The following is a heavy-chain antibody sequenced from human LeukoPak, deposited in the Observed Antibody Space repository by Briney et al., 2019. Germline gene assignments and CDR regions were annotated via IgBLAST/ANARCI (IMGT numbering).Heavy chain of an antibody. D-gene: IGHD1-26*01. CDR2: IYYSGST. CDR1: SGPVSSGSYY. CDR3: ARVGYSGSYYLAFDI. J-gene: IGHJ3*02. Sequence: SETLSLTCPVSSGPVSSGSYYWSWIRQPPGKGLEWIGYIYYSGSTNYNPSLKSRVTISVDTSKNQFSLKLSSVTAADTAVYYCARVGYSGSYYLAFDIWGQGTMVTVSS. V-gene: IGHV4-61*01.